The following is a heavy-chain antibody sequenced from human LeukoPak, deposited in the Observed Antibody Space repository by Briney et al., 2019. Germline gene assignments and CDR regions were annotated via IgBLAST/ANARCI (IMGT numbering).Heavy chain of an antibody. CDR2: ISGSGAST. CDR3: AKDQYSSGLNWFDP. D-gene: IGHD6-19*01. V-gene: IGHV3-23*01. CDR1: GFTFRSYA. J-gene: IGHJ5*02. Sequence: PGGSLRLSCAASGFTFRSYAMSWVRQAPGKGLEWVSAISGSGASTYYADSVKGRFTISRDSSKNTVFLQMNSLRAEDTVIYYCAKDQYSSGLNWFDPWGQGTLVTVSS.